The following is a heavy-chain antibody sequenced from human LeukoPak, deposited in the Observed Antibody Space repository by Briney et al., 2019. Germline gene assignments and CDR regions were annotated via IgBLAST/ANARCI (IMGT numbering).Heavy chain of an antibody. Sequence: ASVKVSCEASGYTFTSYGISWVRQAPGQGLEWMGWISAYNGNTNYAQKLQGRVTMTTDTSTSTAYMELRSLRSDDTAVYYCARDYGTTGTRSGYYFDYWGQGTLVTVSS. D-gene: IGHD1-1*01. J-gene: IGHJ4*02. CDR2: ISAYNGNT. CDR1: GYTFTSYG. CDR3: ARDYGTTGTRSGYYFDY. V-gene: IGHV1-18*01.